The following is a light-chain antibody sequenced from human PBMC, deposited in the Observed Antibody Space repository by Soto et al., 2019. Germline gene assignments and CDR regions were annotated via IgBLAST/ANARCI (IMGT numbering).Light chain of an antibody. J-gene: IGKJ1*01. CDR1: QSVSSN. Sequence: EIVMTQSPATLSVSPGDRATLSCRASQSVSSNLAWYQHKPGQAPRLLIYGASTRATGIPARFSGSGSGTEFTLTINSLQSEDFAVYYCQQYRNWPRTFGQGTKVDI. V-gene: IGKV3-15*01. CDR3: QQYRNWPRT. CDR2: GAS.